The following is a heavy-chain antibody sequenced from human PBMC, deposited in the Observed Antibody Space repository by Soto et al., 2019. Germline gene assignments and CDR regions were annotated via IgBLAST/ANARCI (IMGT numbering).Heavy chain of an antibody. CDR2: ISGSGVST. D-gene: IGHD3-9*01. J-gene: IGHJ5*02. Sequence: GGSLRLSCAASGFTFSSYAMSWVRQAPGKGLEWVSAISGSGVSTYYADSVKGRFTISRDNSKNTLYLQMNSLRAEDTAVYYCAKDRLPLRYFDWLFGWFDPWGQGTLVTVSS. V-gene: IGHV3-23*01. CDR3: AKDRLPLRYFDWLFGWFDP. CDR1: GFTFSSYA.